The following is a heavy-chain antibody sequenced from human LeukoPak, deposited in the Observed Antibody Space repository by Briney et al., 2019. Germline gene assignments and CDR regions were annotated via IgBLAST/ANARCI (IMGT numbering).Heavy chain of an antibody. D-gene: IGHD6-19*01. CDR3: ARLIGIAVAGDAFDI. V-gene: IGHV3-21*01. CDR2: INSSSSYI. CDR1: GFTFSSYS. J-gene: IGHJ3*02. Sequence: GGSLRLSCAASGFTFSSYSMNWVRQAPGKGLEWVSSINSSSSYIYYADSVKGRFTISRDNAKNSLYLQMNSLRAEDTAVYYCARLIGIAVAGDAFDIWGQGTMVTVSS.